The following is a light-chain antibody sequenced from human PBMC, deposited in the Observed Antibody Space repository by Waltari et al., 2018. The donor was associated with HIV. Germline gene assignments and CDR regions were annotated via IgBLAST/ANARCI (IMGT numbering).Light chain of an antibody. CDR3: HQYNSWPPRYT. CDR1: QSVASS. V-gene: IGKV3-15*01. CDR2: GAS. Sequence: ELVMTQSPATLSLSPGERAILSCRASQSVASSLAWYQQKPGQAPRLLIYGASTRAAGIPGRFSGSGSGTEFTLTISSLQSEDSAIYFCHQYNSWPPRYTFGQGTKLEI. J-gene: IGKJ2*01.